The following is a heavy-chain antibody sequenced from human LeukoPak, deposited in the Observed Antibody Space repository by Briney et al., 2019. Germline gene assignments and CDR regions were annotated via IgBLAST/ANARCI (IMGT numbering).Heavy chain of an antibody. V-gene: IGHV1-18*01. D-gene: IGHD3-9*01. CDR2: YNGNT. Sequence: YNGNTNYAQKLQGRVTMTTDTSTSTAYMELRSLRSDDTAVYYCARDKRYFDWPPGKAFDIWGQGTMVTVSS. CDR3: ARDKRYFDWPPGKAFDI. J-gene: IGHJ3*02.